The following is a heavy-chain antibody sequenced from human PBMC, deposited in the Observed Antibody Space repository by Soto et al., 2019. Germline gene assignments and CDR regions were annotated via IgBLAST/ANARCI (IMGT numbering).Heavy chain of an antibody. J-gene: IGHJ6*02. Sequence: QVQLVQSGAEVKKPGSSVKVSCKAPGGTFSSYAISWVRQAPGQGLEWMGGIIPIFGTANYAQKFQGRVTITADESTSTGYMGLSSPRSEDTAVYYCARSQGGSSSLDIYYYYYYGMDVWGQGTRVTVSS. V-gene: IGHV1-69*01. CDR2: IIPIFGTA. CDR3: ARSQGGSSSLDIYYYYYYGMDV. CDR1: GGTFSSYA. D-gene: IGHD2-15*01.